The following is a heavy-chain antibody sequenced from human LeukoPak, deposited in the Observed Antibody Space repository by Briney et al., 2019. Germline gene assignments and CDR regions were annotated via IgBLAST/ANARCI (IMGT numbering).Heavy chain of an antibody. Sequence: GGSLRLSCAASGFTFGSYGMHWVRQAPGKGLEWVAVISYDGSNKYYADSVKGRFTISRDNSKNTLYLQMNSLRAEDTAVYYCAKDRYSSSWYNYWGQGTLVTVSS. D-gene: IGHD6-13*01. V-gene: IGHV3-30*18. CDR2: ISYDGSNK. CDR3: AKDRYSSSWYNY. J-gene: IGHJ4*02. CDR1: GFTFGSYG.